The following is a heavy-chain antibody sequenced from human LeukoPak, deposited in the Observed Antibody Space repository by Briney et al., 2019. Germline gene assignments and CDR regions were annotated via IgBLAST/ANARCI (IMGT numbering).Heavy chain of an antibody. CDR1: GRSISSPNHD. V-gene: IGHV4-39*01. CDR3: ARSLGANTWVGNWFDP. J-gene: IGHJ5*02. D-gene: IGHD3-10*01. CDR2: IYYSGTT. Sequence: SETLSLTCSVSGRSISSPNHDWAWIRQPPGQVLEWIGSIYYSGTTYYNLYLKIRFTLSVDTSQNKFSLKLSSVTAADTAIYFCARSLGANTWVGNWFDPWGQGTLVTVSP.